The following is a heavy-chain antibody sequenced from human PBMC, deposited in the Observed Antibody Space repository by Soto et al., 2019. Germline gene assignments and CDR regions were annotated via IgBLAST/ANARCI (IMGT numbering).Heavy chain of an antibody. V-gene: IGHV3-73*01. CDR2: IRSKANSYAT. D-gene: IGHD2-8*01. CDR1: VCTFSSSA. Sequence: WLSMRLSCAARVCTFSSSAMPSFRQASEKGLEWVGRIRSKANSYATAYAASVKGRFTISRDDSKNTAYLQMNSLKTEDTAVYYCTRPCTNGVCYRGPTDAFDIWGQGTMVTVSS. J-gene: IGHJ3*02. CDR3: TRPCTNGVCYRGPTDAFDI.